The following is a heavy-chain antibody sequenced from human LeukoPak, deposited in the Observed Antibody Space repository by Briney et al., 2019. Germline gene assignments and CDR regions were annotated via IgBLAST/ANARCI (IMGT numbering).Heavy chain of an antibody. CDR3: AKDRGEVFGVVIIYYGMDV. CDR1: GYTFTDYY. Sequence: ASVKVSCKASGYTFTDYYMHWVRQAPGQGLEWMGWIIPNSGDTKYAQKFQGRVTMTRDTSISTAYMELSRLTSDDTAVYYCAKDRGEVFGVVIIYYGMDVWGQGTTVTVSS. J-gene: IGHJ6*02. V-gene: IGHV1-2*02. CDR2: IIPNSGDT. D-gene: IGHD3-3*01.